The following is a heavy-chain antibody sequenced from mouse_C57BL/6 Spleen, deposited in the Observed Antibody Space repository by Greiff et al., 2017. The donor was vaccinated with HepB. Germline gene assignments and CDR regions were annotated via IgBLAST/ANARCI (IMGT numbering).Heavy chain of an antibody. Sequence: QVHVKQPGAELVRPGSSVKLSCKASGYTFTSYWMDWVKQRPGQGLEWIGNIYPSDSETHYNQKFKDKATLTVDKSSSTAYMQLSSLTSEDSAVYYCARWRYFDYWGQGTTLTVSS. CDR3: ARWRYFDY. V-gene: IGHV1-61*01. CDR1: GYTFTSYW. CDR2: IYPSDSET. J-gene: IGHJ2*01.